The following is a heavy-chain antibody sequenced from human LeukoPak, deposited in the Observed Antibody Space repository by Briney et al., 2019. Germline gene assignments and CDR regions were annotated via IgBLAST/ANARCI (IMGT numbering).Heavy chain of an antibody. CDR3: AKDGNSGSYWWLGYYFDY. CDR1: GFTFSSYG. CDR2: IRYDGSNK. Sequence: GGSLRLSCAASGFTFSSYGMHWVRQAPGKGLEWVAFIRYDGSNKYYADSVKGRFTISRDNSKNTLYLQMNSLRAEDTAVYYCAKDGNSGSYWWLGYYFDYWGQGTLVTVSS. J-gene: IGHJ4*02. V-gene: IGHV3-30*02. D-gene: IGHD1-26*01.